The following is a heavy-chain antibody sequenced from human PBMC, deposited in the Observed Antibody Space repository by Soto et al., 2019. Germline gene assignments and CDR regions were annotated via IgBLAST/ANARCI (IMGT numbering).Heavy chain of an antibody. D-gene: IGHD5-12*01. J-gene: IGHJ4*02. CDR3: ATTSRGYTAFFEF. CDR1: GNTFGTFA. CDR2: GVPVFGTP. V-gene: IGHV1-69*12. Sequence: VQLVQSGAEVKKPGSSVKISCKTSGNTFGTFAINRIRQAPGRGLEWLGGGVPVFGTPNYAPDFQGRVTITADDSANTSFMEVISLRSDDAATYYYATTSRGYTAFFEFWGLGTLVIVSS.